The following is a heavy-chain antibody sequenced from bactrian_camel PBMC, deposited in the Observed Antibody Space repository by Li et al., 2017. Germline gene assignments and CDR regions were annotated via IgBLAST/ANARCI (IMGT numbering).Heavy chain of an antibody. CDR1: GFTFSTTS. V-gene: IGHV3S40*01. CDR2: IDSGGGS. D-gene: IGHD7*01. Sequence: DVQLVESGGGSVQAGGSLRLSCAASGFTFSTTSMFWVRQAPGKGLEYVTAIDSGGGSYYPDSVKGRFTISRDNAKNSVYLQMNSLKPEDTALYYCVTGPRESFGYWGQGTQVTVS. J-gene: IGHJ6*01. CDR3: VTGPRESFGY.